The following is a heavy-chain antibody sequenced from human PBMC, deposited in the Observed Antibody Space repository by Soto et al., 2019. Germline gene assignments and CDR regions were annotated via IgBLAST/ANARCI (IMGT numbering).Heavy chain of an antibody. CDR1: GASMRTYS. J-gene: IGHJ3*02. D-gene: IGHD7-27*01. Sequence: SETLALSCTVSGASMRTYSGSWIRQSAGKGLEWIGHMYTNGRTNYIPSLKSRITMSVDTSKNQFSLNLKFVTAADTAVYFCAKDQSGAADIWGQGTMVTVSS. CDR3: AKDQSGAADI. CDR2: MYTNGRT. V-gene: IGHV4-4*07.